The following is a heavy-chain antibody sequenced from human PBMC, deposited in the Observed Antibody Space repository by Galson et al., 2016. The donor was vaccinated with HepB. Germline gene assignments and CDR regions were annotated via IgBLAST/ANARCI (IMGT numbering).Heavy chain of an antibody. CDR2: IWTDGSNK. V-gene: IGHV3-33*06. J-gene: IGHJ4*02. Sequence: SLRLSCAASAFTFSNYGMHWVRQAPGKGLEWVAGIWTDGSNKYYGDSVKGRFTISRDNSKNTLYLQMNSLRAEDTAVYYCAKSKGGVWSYYFDYWGQGTPVTVSS. CDR1: AFTFSNYG. D-gene: IGHD6-19*01. CDR3: AKSKGGVWSYYFDY.